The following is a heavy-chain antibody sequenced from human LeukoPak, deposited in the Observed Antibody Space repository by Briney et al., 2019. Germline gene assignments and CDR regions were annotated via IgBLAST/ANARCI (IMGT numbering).Heavy chain of an antibody. CDR1: GFTFSSYD. CDR2: ISGSGGST. Sequence: GGSLRLSCAASGFTFSSYDMNWVRQAPGKGLEWGSVISGSGGSTYYADSVKGRFTISRDNSKNTLYLQMNSLRAEDTAVYYCAKGVLRFLEWPSDPFDYLGQGTLVTVSS. V-gene: IGHV3-23*01. D-gene: IGHD3-3*01. J-gene: IGHJ4*02. CDR3: AKGVLRFLEWPSDPFDY.